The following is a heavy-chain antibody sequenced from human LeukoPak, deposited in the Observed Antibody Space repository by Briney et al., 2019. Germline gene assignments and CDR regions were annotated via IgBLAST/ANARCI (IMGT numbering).Heavy chain of an antibody. J-gene: IGHJ5*02. Sequence: SETLSLTCAVYGGSFSGYYWSWIRQPPGKGLEWIEEINHSGSTNYNPSLKSRVTISVDTSKNQLSLKLSSVTAADTAVYYCARGRYCSSTSCYFRFDPWGQGTLVTVSS. CDR1: GGSFSGYY. CDR3: ARGRYCSSTSCYFRFDP. CDR2: INHSGST. D-gene: IGHD2-2*01. V-gene: IGHV4-34*01.